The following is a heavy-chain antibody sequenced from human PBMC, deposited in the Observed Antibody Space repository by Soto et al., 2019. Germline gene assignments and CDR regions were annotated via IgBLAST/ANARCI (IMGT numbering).Heavy chain of an antibody. CDR1: GGSISSGGYY. CDR3: ARELRLTHPPTVTTLFDY. V-gene: IGHV4-31*03. J-gene: IGHJ4*02. CDR2: IYYSGST. Sequence: PSETLSLTCTVSGGSISSGGYYWSWIRQHPGKGLEWIGYIYYSGSTYYNPSLKSRVTISVDTSKNQFSLKLSSVTAADTAVYYCARELRLTHPPTVTTLFDYCGQGTLVTVSS. D-gene: IGHD4-17*01.